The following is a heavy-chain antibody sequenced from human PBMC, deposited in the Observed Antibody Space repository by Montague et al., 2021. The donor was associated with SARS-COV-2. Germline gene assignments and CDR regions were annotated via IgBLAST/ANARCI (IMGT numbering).Heavy chain of an antibody. D-gene: IGHD1/OR15-1a*01. CDR3: ARVRFDFVAVRQGTIDF. Sequence: SETLSLTCTVSGDSITNHYWSWIRQPAGKGLEWIGRMHFTGKTNFSPFFSSQLTMSADTSKNQFSLKLTSVTAADTAIYFCARVRFDFVAVRQGTIDFWGQGTLVTVSS. J-gene: IGHJ4*02. CDR1: GDSITNHY. CDR2: MHFTGKT. V-gene: IGHV4-4*07.